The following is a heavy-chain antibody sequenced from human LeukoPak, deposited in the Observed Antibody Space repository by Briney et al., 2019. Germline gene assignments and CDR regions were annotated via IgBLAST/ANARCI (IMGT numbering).Heavy chain of an antibody. CDR1: GFTFSNYA. Sequence: QAGGSLRLSCAASGFTFSNYAMHWVRQAPGKGLEYVSALSSNGGSTYYAISVKGRFTISRDNSKNTLYLQMSSLRAEDTAVYYCVKDTTATGYYFEFWGQGTLVTVSS. D-gene: IGHD6-13*01. CDR2: LSSNGGST. J-gene: IGHJ4*02. CDR3: VKDTTATGYYFEF. V-gene: IGHV3-64*01.